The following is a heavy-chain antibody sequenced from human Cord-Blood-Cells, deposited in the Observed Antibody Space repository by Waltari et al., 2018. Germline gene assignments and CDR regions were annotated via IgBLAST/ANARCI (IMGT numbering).Heavy chain of an antibody. D-gene: IGHD3-22*01. V-gene: IGHV4-4*02. CDR1: GGSISSSYW. CDR3: ARDLGGGYYYFDY. CDR2: IYHSGST. Sequence: QVQLQESGPGQLKPSGPLSLTCAASGGSISSSYWWSWVCQPPGKGLEWIGEIYHSGSTNYNPSLKSRVTISVDKSKNQFSRKLSSVTAADTAVYYCARDLGGGYYYFDYWGQGTLVTVSS. J-gene: IGHJ4*02.